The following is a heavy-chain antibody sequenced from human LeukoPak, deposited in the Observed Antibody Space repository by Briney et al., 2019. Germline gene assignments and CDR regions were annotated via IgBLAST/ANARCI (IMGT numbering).Heavy chain of an antibody. CDR2: IYYSGST. Sequence: SETLSLTCTVSGGSISSSSYYWGWIRQPPGTGLEWIGSIYYSGSTYYNPSLKSRVTISVDTSKNQFSLKLSSVTAADTAVYYCARQSITIYYYGMDVWGQGTTVTVSS. CDR3: ARQSITIYYYGMDV. CDR1: GGSISSSSYY. V-gene: IGHV4-39*01. D-gene: IGHD3-3*01. J-gene: IGHJ6*02.